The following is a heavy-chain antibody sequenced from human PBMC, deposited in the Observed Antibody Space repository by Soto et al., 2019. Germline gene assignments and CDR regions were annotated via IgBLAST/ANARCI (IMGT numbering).Heavy chain of an antibody. CDR3: AGAVSYFDVRRYRISYFDQ. J-gene: IGHJ4*02. CDR1: GASVSTGVYY. Sequence: QVQLYESGPEMVQPSQTLSLSCTISGASVSTGVYYWTWIRQHPGKGLEWIGYIDNSGSTYYNPSLTGRVDISVDTSKNQFSLSLRSLTAADTAFYYCAGAVSYFDVRRYRISYFDQWGQGILVTVSS. D-gene: IGHD3-22*01. CDR2: IDNSGST. V-gene: IGHV4-31*03.